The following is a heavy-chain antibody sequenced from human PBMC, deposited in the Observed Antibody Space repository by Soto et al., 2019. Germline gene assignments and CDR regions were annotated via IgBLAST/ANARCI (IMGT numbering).Heavy chain of an antibody. CDR1: GESISSGGYY. V-gene: IGHV4-31*03. D-gene: IGHD6-6*01. CDR3: ARASSSSSAADY. J-gene: IGHJ4*02. CDR2: IYDTESA. Sequence: QVQLQESGPGLVKPSQTLSLTCSVSGESISSGGYYWSWIRHIPGKGLEWIGYIYDTESAYYNPSLKSRVSISMDTSENHFAMRLTSVTAADSAVYYCARASSSSSAADYWGQGLQVTVSS.